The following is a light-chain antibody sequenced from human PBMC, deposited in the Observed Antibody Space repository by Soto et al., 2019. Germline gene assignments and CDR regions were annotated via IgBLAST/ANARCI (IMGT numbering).Light chain of an antibody. J-gene: IGKJ4*01. CDR1: RDISTW. V-gene: IGKV1-5*01. CDR3: QEYSRD. Sequence: DIQMTQSPSTLSASVGDRVTITCRASRDISTWLAWYQQKPGKAPKVLIYEASNLESGVPSRFSGSGSGTEVTLTISSLQPDDFATYYCQEYSRDFGGGTRVEIK. CDR2: EAS.